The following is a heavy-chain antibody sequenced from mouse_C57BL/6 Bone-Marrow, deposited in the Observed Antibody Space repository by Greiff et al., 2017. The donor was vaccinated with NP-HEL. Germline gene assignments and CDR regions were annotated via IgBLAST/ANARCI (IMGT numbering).Heavy chain of an antibody. CDR3: ARIPSIYYYGSSLYYAMDY. D-gene: IGHD1-1*01. CDR1: GFSLTSYG. V-gene: IGHV2-2*01. CDR2: IWSGGST. Sequence: QVQLQQSGPGLVQPSQSLSITCTVSGFSLTSYGVHWVRQSPGKGLEWLGVIWSGGSTDYNAAFISRLSISKDNSKSQVIFKMDSLQAEVTAIYYCARIPSIYYYGSSLYYAMDYWGQGTSVTVSS. J-gene: IGHJ4*01.